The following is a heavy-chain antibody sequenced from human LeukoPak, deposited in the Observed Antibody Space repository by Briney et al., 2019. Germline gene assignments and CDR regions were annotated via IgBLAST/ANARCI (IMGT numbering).Heavy chain of an antibody. Sequence: GGSLRLSCAASGFTFSSYAMHGVRQAPGKGLEWVAVISYDGSNKYYADSVKGRFTISRDNSKNTLYLQMNSLRAEDTAVYYCARDHCSSTSCTGYYFDYWGQGTLVTVSS. CDR3: ARDHCSSTSCTGYYFDY. D-gene: IGHD2-2*01. J-gene: IGHJ4*02. V-gene: IGHV3-30*04. CDR2: ISYDGSNK. CDR1: GFTFSSYA.